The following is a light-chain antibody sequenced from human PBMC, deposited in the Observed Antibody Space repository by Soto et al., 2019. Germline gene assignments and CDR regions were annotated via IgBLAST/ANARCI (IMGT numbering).Light chain of an antibody. J-gene: IGLJ1*01. CDR2: EDT. V-gene: IGLV3-1*01. CDR3: QAWDSSTAV. Sequence: SYELTQPPSVSVSPGQTASITCSGDKLGDKYACWYQQKPGQSPVLVIYEDTKRPSGIPERFSGSNSGNTATLTISGTQAMDEGDYYCQAWDSSTAVFGTGTKLTVL. CDR1: KLGDKY.